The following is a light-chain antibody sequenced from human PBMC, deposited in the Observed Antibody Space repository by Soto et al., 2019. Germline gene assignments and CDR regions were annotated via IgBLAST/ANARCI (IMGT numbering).Light chain of an antibody. Sequence: DIQMTQSPSSLSASVGDRVTITCRASQGISNYLAWYQQQPGKPPKLLMYAASTLQSRVPSRFSGSGSGTDFTLTISSLQPEDVATYYCQRYNSVPPVTFGPGTNVNL. CDR3: QRYNSVPPVT. V-gene: IGKV1-27*01. CDR1: QGISNY. CDR2: AAS. J-gene: IGKJ3*01.